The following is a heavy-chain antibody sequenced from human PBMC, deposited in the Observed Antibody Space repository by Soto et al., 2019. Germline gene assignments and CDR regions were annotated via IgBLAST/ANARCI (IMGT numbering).Heavy chain of an antibody. CDR2: ISGSGGST. Sequence: EVQLLESGGGLVQPGGSLRLSCAASGFTFSSYAMSWVRQAPGKGLEWVSAISGSGGSTYYADSVKGRFTISRDNSKNTLYLQMNSLRAEDTAVYYCAKDRRVGPSRLYYYDYWGQGTLVTVSS. V-gene: IGHV3-23*01. J-gene: IGHJ4*02. CDR1: GFTFSSYA. D-gene: IGHD1-26*01. CDR3: AKDRRVGPSRLYYYDY.